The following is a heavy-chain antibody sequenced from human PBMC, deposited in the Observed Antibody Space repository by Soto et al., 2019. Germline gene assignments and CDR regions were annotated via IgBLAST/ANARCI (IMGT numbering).Heavy chain of an antibody. CDR1: GDSVSSNSAA. D-gene: IGHD2-15*01. CDR2: TYYRSKWYN. J-gene: IGHJ3*02. Sequence: QVQLQQSGPGLVKPSQTLSLTCAISGDSVSSNSAAWNWIRQSPSRGLEWLGRTYYRSKWYNDYVVSVKSRITINPDTSKNQFSLQLNSVTPEDTAVYYCARETIYCSGGSCSYDAFDIWGQGTMVTVSS. CDR3: ARETIYCSGGSCSYDAFDI. V-gene: IGHV6-1*01.